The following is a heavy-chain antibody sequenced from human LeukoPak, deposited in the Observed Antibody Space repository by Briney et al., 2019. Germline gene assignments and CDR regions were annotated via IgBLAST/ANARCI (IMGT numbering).Heavy chain of an antibody. V-gene: IGHV1-46*01. CDR3: AREDCSSTSCQGGRFDP. CDR2: INPSGGST. D-gene: IGHD2-2*01. CDR1: GYTFTSYY. Sequence: ASVKVSCKASGYTFTSYYMHWVRQAPGQGLEWMGIINPSGGSTSYAQKFQGRVTMTRDTSTSTAYMELSSLRSEDTAVYYCAREDCSSTSCQGGRFDPWGQGTLVTVSS. J-gene: IGHJ5*02.